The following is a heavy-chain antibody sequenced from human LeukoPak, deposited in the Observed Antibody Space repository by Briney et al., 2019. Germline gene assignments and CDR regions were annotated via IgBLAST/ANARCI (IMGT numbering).Heavy chain of an antibody. Sequence: GGSLRLSCAASGFIVSGNFMNSVRQAPGKGLEWVSILYAGGTTSYTDSVKGRFTISRDSSKNTLYLQMKSLRAEDTAVYYCAKAPVTTCRGAYCYPFDYWGQGTLVTVSS. J-gene: IGHJ4*02. CDR1: GFIVSGNF. CDR2: LYAGGTT. V-gene: IGHV3-53*01. CDR3: AKAPVTTCRGAYCYPFDY. D-gene: IGHD2-21*01.